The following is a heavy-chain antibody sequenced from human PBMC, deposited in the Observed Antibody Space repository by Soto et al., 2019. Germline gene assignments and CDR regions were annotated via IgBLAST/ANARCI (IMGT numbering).Heavy chain of an antibody. V-gene: IGHV5-10-1*01. Sequence: GESLKISWKGSGYSFAGYWITWVRQKPGKGLEWMGRIDPSDSQTYYSPSFRGHVTISVTKSITTVFLQWSSLRASDTAMYYCARQIYDADTGPNFQYYFDSWGQGAPVTVSS. J-gene: IGHJ4*02. CDR1: GYSFAGYW. D-gene: IGHD5-18*01. CDR2: IDPSDSQT. CDR3: ARQIYDADTGPNFQYYFDS.